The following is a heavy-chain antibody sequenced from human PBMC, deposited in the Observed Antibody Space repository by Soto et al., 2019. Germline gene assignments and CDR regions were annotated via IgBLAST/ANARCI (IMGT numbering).Heavy chain of an antibody. Sequence: SETLSLTCTVSGASISSGGYYWSWIRQHPGKGLEWIGYIYYSGSTYYNPSLKSRVTISVDTSKNQFSLKLSSVTAADTAVYYCARVKRGITYYYDSSGFRAFDIWGQGTMVTVSS. CDR3: ARVKRGITYYYDSSGFRAFDI. CDR1: GASISSGGYY. D-gene: IGHD3-22*01. CDR2: IYYSGST. V-gene: IGHV4-31*03. J-gene: IGHJ3*02.